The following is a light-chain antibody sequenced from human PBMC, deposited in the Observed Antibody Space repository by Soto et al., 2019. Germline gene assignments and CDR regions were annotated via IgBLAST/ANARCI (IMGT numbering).Light chain of an antibody. CDR2: GAS. Sequence: EIVLTQSPGTLSLSPGERATLSCRASQSVSSNYLVWYQQKPGQAPRLLIYGASSRATGVPDRFSGSGSGTDLTLTISRLEPEDFAVYYCQQYGTSPWTFGQGTKVDIK. J-gene: IGKJ1*01. CDR3: QQYGTSPWT. V-gene: IGKV3-20*01. CDR1: QSVSSNY.